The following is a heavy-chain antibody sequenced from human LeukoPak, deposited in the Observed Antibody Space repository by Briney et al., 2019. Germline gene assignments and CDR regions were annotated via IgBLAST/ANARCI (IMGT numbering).Heavy chain of an antibody. V-gene: IGHV4-59*01. CDR1: GGSISSYY. D-gene: IGHD3-9*01. Sequence: SETLSLTCTVSGGSISSYYWSWIRQPPGKGLEWIGYIYYSGSTNYNPSLKSRVTISVDTSKNQFSLKLSSVTAADTAVYYCARDDTVLRYFDYWGQGTLVTVSS. CDR3: ARDDTVLRYFDY. CDR2: IYYSGST. J-gene: IGHJ4*02.